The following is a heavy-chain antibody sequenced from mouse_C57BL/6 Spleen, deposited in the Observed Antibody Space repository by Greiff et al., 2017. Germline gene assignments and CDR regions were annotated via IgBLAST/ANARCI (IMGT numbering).Heavy chain of an antibody. CDR3: TRYPIRYGGYAMDY. CDR2: IYPGNSDT. J-gene: IGHJ4*01. D-gene: IGHD2-12*01. CDR1: GYTFPSYW. Sequence: VQLQQSGTVLARPGASVKMSCKTSGYTFPSYWMHWVKQRPGQGLEWIGAIYPGNSDTSYNQKFKGKAKLTAVTSASTAYMELSSLTNEDSAVYYCTRYPIRYGGYAMDYWGQGTSVTVSS. V-gene: IGHV1-5*01.